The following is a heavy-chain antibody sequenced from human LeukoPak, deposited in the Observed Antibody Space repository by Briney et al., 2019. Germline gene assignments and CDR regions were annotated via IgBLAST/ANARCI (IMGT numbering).Heavy chain of an antibody. CDR3: ARGRQLDYEKETGFDY. Sequence: GGSLRLSCAASGFTFSSYSMNWVRQAPGKGLEWVSSISSSSSYIYYADSVKGRFTISRDNAKNSLYLQMNSLRAEDTAVYYCARGRQLDYEKETGFDYWGQGTLVTVSS. CDR1: GFTFSSYS. D-gene: IGHD6-6*01. V-gene: IGHV3-21*01. CDR2: ISSSSSYI. J-gene: IGHJ4*02.